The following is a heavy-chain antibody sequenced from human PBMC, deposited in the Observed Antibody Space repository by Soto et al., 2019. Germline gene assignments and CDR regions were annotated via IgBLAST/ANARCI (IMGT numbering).Heavy chain of an antibody. CDR2: IGSVGGDT. CDR1: GSTFRNFA. J-gene: IGHJ3*02. V-gene: IGHV3-23*01. Sequence: GGSLGPSCAASGSTFRNFAMSWVRQAPGKGLEWVSTIGSVGGDTYYADSVKGRFAISRDDSKNTLDLQMNSLRAEDTAVYYCAKDRVNHNSVWDPFDIWGQGTMVTVSS. CDR3: AKDRVNHNSVWDPFDI. D-gene: IGHD1-20*01.